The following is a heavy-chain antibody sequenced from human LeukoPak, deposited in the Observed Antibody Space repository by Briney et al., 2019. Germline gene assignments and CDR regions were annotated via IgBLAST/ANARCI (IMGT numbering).Heavy chain of an antibody. Sequence: GGSLRLSCAASGFTFSNYIMHWVRQAPGKGLDWVAVILENGSNQYYADSVKGRFTISRDNAKNSLYLQMNSLRAEDTAVYYCARDRDGYNYWAWHFGYWGQRALVTVSS. CDR2: ILENGSNQ. J-gene: IGHJ4*02. V-gene: IGHV3-30*04. CDR1: GFTFSNYI. CDR3: ARDRDGYNYWAWHFGY. D-gene: IGHD5-24*01.